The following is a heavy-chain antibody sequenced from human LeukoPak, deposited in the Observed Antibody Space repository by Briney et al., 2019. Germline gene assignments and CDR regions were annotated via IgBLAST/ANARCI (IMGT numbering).Heavy chain of an antibody. CDR2: INPYTGDT. V-gene: IGHV1-2*02. Sequence: ASVKVSCKASGYTFSAYYMYWVREAPGQGLEWMGWINPYTGDTKYAQNFQGRVTMTRDTSISTVYMEVSRLRSDDTAVYYCARTCGGDCYILDSWGQEPLSPSP. CDR3: ARTCGGDCYILDS. J-gene: IGHJ5*01. D-gene: IGHD2-21*02. CDR1: GYTFSAYY.